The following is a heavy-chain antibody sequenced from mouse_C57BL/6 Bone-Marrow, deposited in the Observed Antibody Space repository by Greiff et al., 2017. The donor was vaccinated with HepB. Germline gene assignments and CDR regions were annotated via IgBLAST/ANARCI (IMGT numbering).Heavy chain of an antibody. D-gene: IGHD4-1*02. Sequence: EVKLMESGGGLVKPGGSLKLSCAASGFTFSDYGMHWVRQAPEKGLEWVAYISSGSSTIYYADTVKGRFTISRDNAKNTLFLQMTSLRSEDTAMYYCARNPTGTGLDYWGQGTTLTVSS. J-gene: IGHJ2*01. CDR2: ISSGSSTI. CDR1: GFTFSDYG. CDR3: ARNPTGTGLDY. V-gene: IGHV5-17*01.